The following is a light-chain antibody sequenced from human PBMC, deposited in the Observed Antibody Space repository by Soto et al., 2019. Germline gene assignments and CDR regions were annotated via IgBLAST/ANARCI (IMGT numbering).Light chain of an antibody. CDR2: GAS. V-gene: IGKV3-15*01. J-gene: IGKJ1*01. Sequence: IVLPQSPATLSLSPGERATLSCGASQSVSSYLAWYQQKPGQAPRLLIYGASTRATGIPARFSGSGSGTEFTLTISSLQSEDFAIYYCQQYNNRPLTFGQGTRV. CDR1: QSVSSY. CDR3: QQYNNRPLT.